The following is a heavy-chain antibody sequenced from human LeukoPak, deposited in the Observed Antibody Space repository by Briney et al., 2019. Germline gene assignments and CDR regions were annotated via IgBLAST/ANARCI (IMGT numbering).Heavy chain of an antibody. J-gene: IGHJ4*02. CDR2: IRSKAYGGTI. CDR1: GFTFGDYA. D-gene: IGHD5-18*01. Sequence: GGSLRLSCSGSGFTFGDYALSWVRQAPGKGLEWEGFIRSKAYGGTIAYAASVRGRFTISRDDSKSIAYLQMNSLKTEDTAVYYCTRGAGYTYGSFYWGQGTLVTVSS. V-gene: IGHV3-49*04. CDR3: TRGAGYTYGSFY.